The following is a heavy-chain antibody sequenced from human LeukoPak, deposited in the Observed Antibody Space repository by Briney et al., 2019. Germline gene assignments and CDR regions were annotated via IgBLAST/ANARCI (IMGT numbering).Heavy chain of an antibody. D-gene: IGHD2-2*01. CDR2: ISSSSSYI. CDR1: GFTFSSYS. Sequence: GGSLRLSCAASGFTFSSYSMNWVRQAPGKGLEWVSSISSSSSYIYYADSVKGRFTISRDNAKNSLYLQMNSRRAEDTAVYYCASHSSKKVVQAAMPVHWGQGTLVTVSS. J-gene: IGHJ4*02. CDR3: ASHSSKKVVQAAMPVH. V-gene: IGHV3-21*01.